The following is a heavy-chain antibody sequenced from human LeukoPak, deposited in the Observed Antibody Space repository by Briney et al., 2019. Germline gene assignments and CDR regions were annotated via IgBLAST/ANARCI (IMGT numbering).Heavy chain of an antibody. CDR3: ARHAVEATNFDY. V-gene: IGHV4-59*08. Sequence: SETLSLTCTVSGGSISSYFWSWIRQPPGKGLDWIGYVYYSGSTHYNPSLKSRVTMSVDTSKNQFSLRLSSVTAADTALYYCARHAVEATNFDYWGQGTLVTVSS. D-gene: IGHD1-26*01. CDR2: VYYSGST. J-gene: IGHJ4*02. CDR1: GGSISSYF.